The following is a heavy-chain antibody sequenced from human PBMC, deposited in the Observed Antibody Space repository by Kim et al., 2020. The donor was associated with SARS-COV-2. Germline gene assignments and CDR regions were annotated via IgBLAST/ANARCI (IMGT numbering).Heavy chain of an antibody. CDR3: ARDPRYCSSTSCPDHLYYYYGMDV. J-gene: IGHJ6*02. Sequence: SETLSLTCTVSGGSISSSSYYWGWIRQPPGKGLEWIGSIYYSGSTYYNPSLKSRVTISVDTSKNQFSLKLSSVTAADTAVYYCARDPRYCSSTSCPDHLYYYYGMDVWGQGTTVTVSS. CDR2: IYYSGST. CDR1: GGSISSSSYY. V-gene: IGHV4-39*07. D-gene: IGHD2-2*01.